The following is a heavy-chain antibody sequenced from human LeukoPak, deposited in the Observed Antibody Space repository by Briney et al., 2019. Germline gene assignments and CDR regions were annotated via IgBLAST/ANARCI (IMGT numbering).Heavy chain of an antibody. J-gene: IGHJ5*02. V-gene: IGHV4-34*01. D-gene: IGHD7-27*01. CDR3: ARRRHWGTLVIWFDP. CDR1: GGSVSGYY. Sequence: PSETLSLTCAVYGGSVSGYYWSWIRQPPGKGLEWIGEINHSGSTNYNPSLKSRVTISVDTSKNQFSLKLSSVTAADTAVYYCARRRHWGTLVIWFDPWGQGTLVTVSS. CDR2: INHSGST.